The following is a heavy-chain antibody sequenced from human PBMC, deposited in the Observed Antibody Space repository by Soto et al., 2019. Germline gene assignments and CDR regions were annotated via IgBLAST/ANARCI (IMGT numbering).Heavy chain of an antibody. CDR3: AKATSAYTYGYFDF. D-gene: IGHD5-18*01. V-gene: IGHV3-30*04. Sequence: GGSLRLSCEVTGFTLRNYAMPWFRQAPGKGLEWVAVISHDGSSQYYADSMRGRFTISRDNSKTTLYLEINSLRTDDTAIYYCAKATSAYTYGYFDFWGQGTVVTVSS. J-gene: IGHJ4*02. CDR1: GFTLRNYA. CDR2: ISHDGSSQ.